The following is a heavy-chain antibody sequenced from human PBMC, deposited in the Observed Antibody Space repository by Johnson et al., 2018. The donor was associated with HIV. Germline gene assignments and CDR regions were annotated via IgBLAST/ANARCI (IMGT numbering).Heavy chain of an antibody. CDR2: ITYDGSNK. Sequence: QVQLVESVGGLVKPGGSLRLSCAASGFSFGGYGMSWVRHAPGKGLEWVAVITYDGSNKYYADSVKGRFSISRDNSKNTLYLQMNSLRAEDEAVYYCAKSRGGDHGGNSGAFHIWGQGTMVTVSS. D-gene: IGHD4-23*01. V-gene: IGHV3-30*18. J-gene: IGHJ3*02. CDR3: AKSRGGDHGGNSGAFHI. CDR1: GFSFGGYG.